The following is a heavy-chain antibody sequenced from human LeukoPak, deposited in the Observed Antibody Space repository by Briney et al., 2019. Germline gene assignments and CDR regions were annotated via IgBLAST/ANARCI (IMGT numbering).Heavy chain of an antibody. CDR2: INAGNGNT. J-gene: IGHJ4*02. CDR1: GYTFTSYA. V-gene: IGHV1-3*01. CDR3: TRGSYYDSSGYSGVRLFDY. Sequence: ASVKVSCKASGYTFTSYAMHWVRQAPGQRLEWMGWINAGNGNTKYSQESQGRVTITRDTSISTAYMELSRLRSDDTALYYCTRGSYYDSSGYSGVRLFDYWGQGTPVTVPS. D-gene: IGHD3-22*01.